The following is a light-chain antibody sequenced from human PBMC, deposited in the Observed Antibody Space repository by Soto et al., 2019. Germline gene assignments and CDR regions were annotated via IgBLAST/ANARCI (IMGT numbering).Light chain of an antibody. CDR3: VAWDDSLNGYVV. Sequence: LTQPPSASETPGQRVTISCSGSSSNIGSNTVNWYQQLPGTAPKLVIYSNNQRPSGVPDRFSGSKSGTSASLAISGLQSEDEADYYCVAWDDSLNGYVVFGGRTKVTVL. CDR2: SNN. J-gene: IGLJ2*01. CDR1: SSNIGSNT. V-gene: IGLV1-44*01.